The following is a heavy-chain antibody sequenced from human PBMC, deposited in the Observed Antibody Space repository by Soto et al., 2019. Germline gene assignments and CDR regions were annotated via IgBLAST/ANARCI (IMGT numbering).Heavy chain of an antibody. CDR3: ARGGSRRYCTNGVCYPGHSDHWFDP. Sequence: PSQTLSLTWVVSGDRVSSNSAAWNWIRQSPSRGLEWLGRTYYRSKWYNDYAVSVKSRITINPDTSKNQFSLQLNSVTPEDTAVYYCARGGSRRYCTNGVCYPGHSDHWFDPWGQGTLVTVSS. V-gene: IGHV6-1*01. CDR2: TYYRSKWYN. D-gene: IGHD2-8*01. J-gene: IGHJ5*02. CDR1: GDRVSSNSAA.